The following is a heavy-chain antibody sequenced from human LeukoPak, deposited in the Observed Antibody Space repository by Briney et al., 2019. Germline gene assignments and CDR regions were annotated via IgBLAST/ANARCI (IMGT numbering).Heavy chain of an antibody. CDR1: GYTFTSYY. Sequence: ASVKVSCKASGYTFTSYYMHWVRQAPGQGLEWMGIINPSGGSTSYAQKFQGRVTMTRDMSTSTVYMELSSLRSEDTAVYYCAKDQGNYYDSSGYYTFDYWGQGTLVTVSS. V-gene: IGHV1-46*01. J-gene: IGHJ4*02. CDR3: AKDQGNYYDSSGYYTFDY. CDR2: INPSGGST. D-gene: IGHD3-22*01.